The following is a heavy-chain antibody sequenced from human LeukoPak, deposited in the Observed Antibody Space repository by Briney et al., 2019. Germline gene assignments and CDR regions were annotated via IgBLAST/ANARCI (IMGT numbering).Heavy chain of an antibody. CDR3: AKDISDYYGSGKYYN. Sequence: GGSLRLSCAASGFTFSRYGMHWVRQAPGKGLEWVAFIRYDGSNKYYADSVKGRFTISRDNSKNTLYLQMNSLRAEDTAVYYCAKDISDYYGSGKYYNWGQGTLVTVSS. CDR2: IRYDGSNK. J-gene: IGHJ4*02. V-gene: IGHV3-30*02. CDR1: GFTFSRYG. D-gene: IGHD3-10*01.